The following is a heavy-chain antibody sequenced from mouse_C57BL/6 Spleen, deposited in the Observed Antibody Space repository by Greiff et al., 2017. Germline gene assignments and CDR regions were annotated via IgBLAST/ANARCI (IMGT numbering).Heavy chain of an antibody. D-gene: IGHD2-5*01. CDR2: IYPGSGST. CDR3: AREMSNYRYFDV. Sequence: VQLQQPGAELVKPGASVKMSCKASGYTFTSYWITWVKQRPGQGLEWIGDIYPGSGSTNYNEKFKSKATLTVDTSSSTAYMQLISLTSEDSAVYYCAREMSNYRYFDVCGTGTTVTVSS. CDR1: GYTFTSYW. V-gene: IGHV1-55*01. J-gene: IGHJ1*03.